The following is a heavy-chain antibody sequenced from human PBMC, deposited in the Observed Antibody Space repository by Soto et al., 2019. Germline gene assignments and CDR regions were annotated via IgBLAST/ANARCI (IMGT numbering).Heavy chain of an antibody. D-gene: IGHD2-15*01. Sequence: QVQLVEAGGGVVQPGTSVRLSCAASGFTFSSFGMHWVRQPPGKGLEWVAVTSSEGYNINYADSVKGRFTISRDNSKNTLFLQINSLRAEDKAVYFCAKKLPGPYHALFAHCGQGALVTVSA. J-gene: IGHJ4*02. CDR3: AKKLPGPYHALFAH. CDR1: GFTFSSFG. CDR2: TSSEGYNI. V-gene: IGHV3-30*18.